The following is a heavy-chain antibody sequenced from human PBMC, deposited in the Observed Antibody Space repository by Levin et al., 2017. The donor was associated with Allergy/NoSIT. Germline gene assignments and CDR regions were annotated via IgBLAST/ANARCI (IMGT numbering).Heavy chain of an antibody. D-gene: IGHD5-12*01. V-gene: IGHV4-39*01. CDR2: IYYSGST. CDR1: GGSISSSSYY. Sequence: SETLSLTCTVSGGSISSSSYYWGWIRQPPGKGLEWIGSIYYSGSTYYNPSLKSRVTISVDTSKNQFSLKLSSVTAADTAVYYCATRGTLVATITFFDYWGQGTLVTVSS. J-gene: IGHJ4*02. CDR3: ATRGTLVATITFFDY.